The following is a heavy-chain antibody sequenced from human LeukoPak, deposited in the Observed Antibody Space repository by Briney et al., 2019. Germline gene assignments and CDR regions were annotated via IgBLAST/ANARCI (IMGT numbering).Heavy chain of an antibody. Sequence: SQTLSLTCAISGDSVSSNSAAWNWIRQSPSRGLEWLGSTYYRSKWYNDYVVSVKSRITINPDTSKHQFSLRLNSVTPEDTAVYYCARENFVDVAVSIDYWGQGTLVTVSS. CDR2: TYYRSKWYN. CDR3: ARENFVDVAVSIDY. D-gene: IGHD5/OR15-5a*01. J-gene: IGHJ4*02. V-gene: IGHV6-1*01. CDR1: GDSVSSNSAA.